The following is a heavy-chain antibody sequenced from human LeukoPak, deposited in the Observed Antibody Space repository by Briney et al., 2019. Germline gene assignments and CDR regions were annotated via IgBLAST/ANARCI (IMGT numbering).Heavy chain of an antibody. J-gene: IGHJ4*02. V-gene: IGHV4-4*02. CDR3: AREVGRGLFDY. CDR1: GGSINSSNW. CDR2: IYHSGST. D-gene: IGHD1-26*01. Sequence: SGTLSLTCAVSGGSINSSNWWSWVRQPPGKGLEWIGEIYHSGSTKYNPSLKSRVTISVDKFKNQFSLKLSSVTAADTAVYYCAREVGRGLFDYWGQGTLVTVSS.